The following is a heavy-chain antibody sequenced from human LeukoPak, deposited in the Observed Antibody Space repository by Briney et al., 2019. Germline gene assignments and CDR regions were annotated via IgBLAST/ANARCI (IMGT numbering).Heavy chain of an antibody. J-gene: IGHJ4*02. V-gene: IGHV3-23*01. Sequence: GGSLRLSCAASGFTFSNYAMSWVRQAPGKGPEWVSGISGSSAYTYYADSVKGRFPISRDNSKNTLYLQMNNLRAEDTAVYYCAGGGYSETGGYYMAYWGQGTLVTVSS. CDR3: AGGGYSETGGYYMAY. CDR1: GFTFSNYA. CDR2: ISGSSAYT. D-gene: IGHD3-22*01.